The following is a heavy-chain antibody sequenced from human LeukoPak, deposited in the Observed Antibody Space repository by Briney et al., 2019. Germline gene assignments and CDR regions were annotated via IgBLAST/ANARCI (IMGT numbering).Heavy chain of an antibody. D-gene: IGHD3-3*01. V-gene: IGHV1-46*01. CDR2: INPSGGST. CDR3: ARGTSVVLRFLEWLSTSGAFDY. CDR1: GYSLTTYY. J-gene: IGHJ4*02. Sequence: EASVKVSCKASGYSLTTYYMHWVRQAPGQGLEWMAIINPSGGSTSYAQKFQGRVTMTRDTSTSTVYMELSSLRSEDTAVYYCARGTSVVLRFLEWLSTSGAFDYWGQGTLVTVSS.